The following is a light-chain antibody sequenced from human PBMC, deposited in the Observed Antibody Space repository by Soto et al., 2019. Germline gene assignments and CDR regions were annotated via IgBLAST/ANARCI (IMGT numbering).Light chain of an antibody. V-gene: IGKV3-20*01. Sequence: EIVLTQSPGTLSLSPGERATLSCRASQSVSSSYLAWYQQKPGQAPRLLIYGASSRATGIPDRFSGSGSGTDFTLNISRLEPQDFAVYYCHQYGSLYTFGQGTKLEI. CDR3: HQYGSLYT. CDR2: GAS. CDR1: QSVSSSY. J-gene: IGKJ2*01.